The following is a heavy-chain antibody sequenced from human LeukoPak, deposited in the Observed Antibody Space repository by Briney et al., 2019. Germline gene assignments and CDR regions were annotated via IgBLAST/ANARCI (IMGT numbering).Heavy chain of an antibody. CDR1: GFTFSSYA. Sequence: PGGSLRLSCAASGFTFSSYAMHWVRQAPGKGLEWVAVISYDGSNKYYADSVKGRFTISRDNSKNTLYLQMNSLRAEDTAVYYCARDESWDLDYWGQGTLVTVSS. D-gene: IGHD6-13*01. CDR2: ISYDGSNK. CDR3: ARDESWDLDY. V-gene: IGHV3-30-3*01. J-gene: IGHJ4*02.